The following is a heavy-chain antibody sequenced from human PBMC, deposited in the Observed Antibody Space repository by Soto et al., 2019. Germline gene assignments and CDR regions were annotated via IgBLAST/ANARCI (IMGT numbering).Heavy chain of an antibody. J-gene: IGHJ6*03. CDR3: ATIGYCSGGSCTQYYYYYMDV. CDR1: GFTVSSNY. CDR2: IYSGGSS. V-gene: IGHV3-66*01. D-gene: IGHD2-15*01. Sequence: AGGSLRLSCAASGFTVSSNYMSWVRQAPGKGLEWVSVIYSGGSSYYADSVKGRFNISRDNSKNTLYLQMNSLRAEGTAVYYCATIGYCSGGSCTQYYYYYMDVWGKGTTVTVSS.